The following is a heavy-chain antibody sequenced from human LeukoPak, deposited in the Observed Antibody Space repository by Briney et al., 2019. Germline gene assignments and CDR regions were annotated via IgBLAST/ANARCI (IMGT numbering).Heavy chain of an antibody. D-gene: IGHD3-9*01. V-gene: IGHV3-23*01. CDR2: ISGRDDST. CDR3: AKWGDYDVLTGYYDSDY. J-gene: IGHJ4*02. CDR1: GFSFSNYA. Sequence: GASLRLSSAASGFSFSNYAMSWVRQVPGKGLEWVSAISGRDDSTYYADSVKGRFTISRDTSKNTLYLQMNSLRAEDTAVYYCAKWGDYDVLTGYYDSDYWGQGTLVTVSS.